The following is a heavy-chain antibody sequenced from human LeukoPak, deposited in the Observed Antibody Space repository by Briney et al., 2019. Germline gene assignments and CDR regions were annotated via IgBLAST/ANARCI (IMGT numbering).Heavy chain of an antibody. Sequence: PGGSLRLYCAASGFTFSSYAMSWVRQAPGKGLEWVSAISGSGGSTYYADSVKGRFTISRDNSKNTLYLQMNSLRAEDTAVYYCAKYIISGSYYDYYYYGMDVWGQGTTVTVSS. CDR1: GFTFSSYA. V-gene: IGHV3-23*01. CDR2: ISGSGGST. J-gene: IGHJ6*02. CDR3: AKYIISGSYYDYYYYGMDV. D-gene: IGHD3-10*01.